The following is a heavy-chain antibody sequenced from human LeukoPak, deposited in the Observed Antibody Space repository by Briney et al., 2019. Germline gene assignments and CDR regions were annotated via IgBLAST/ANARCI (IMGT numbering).Heavy chain of an antibody. CDR1: GGSISGYY. CDR3: ARSVVTLYWYFDL. CDR2: IYYSGST. J-gene: IGHJ2*01. D-gene: IGHD4-23*01. V-gene: IGHV4-59*13. Sequence: MPSETLSLTCTVSGGSISGYYYNWLPQPPGRGLEWFGYIYYSGSTNYNPSLKSRVTISLDTSKNQFSLKLSSVTTADTAVYYCARSVVTLYWYFDLWGRGTLVTVSS.